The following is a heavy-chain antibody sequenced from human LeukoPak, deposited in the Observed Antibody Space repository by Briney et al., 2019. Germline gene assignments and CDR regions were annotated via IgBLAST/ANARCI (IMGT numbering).Heavy chain of an antibody. Sequence: SETLSLTCTVSGGSISGHYWSWIRQTPAKGLEWIGYVFHSDTTKYNPSLKTRVIISTDTSRSQVSLRLTSVTAADTAVYYCARGGPGSYVQFDHWGQGTLVTVSS. CDR1: GGSISGHY. D-gene: IGHD3-10*01. J-gene: IGHJ4*02. CDR2: VFHSDTT. CDR3: ARGGPGSYVQFDH. V-gene: IGHV4-59*11.